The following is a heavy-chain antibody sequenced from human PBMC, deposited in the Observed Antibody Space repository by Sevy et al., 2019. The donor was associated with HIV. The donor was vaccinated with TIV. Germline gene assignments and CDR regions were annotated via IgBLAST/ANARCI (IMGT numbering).Heavy chain of an antibody. CDR3: ARDKGGSTWFLLDP. CDR1: GGSIRSYC. Sequence: SETLSLTCAVSGGSIRSYCWSWIRQPAGKGLEWIGRIYSGGNTNYNPSLKSRVTMSVDTSKNQFSLELRSVTAADTAVYYCARDKGGSTWFLLDPWGQGRLVTVSS. D-gene: IGHD6-13*01. J-gene: IGHJ5*02. V-gene: IGHV4-4*07. CDR2: IYSGGNT.